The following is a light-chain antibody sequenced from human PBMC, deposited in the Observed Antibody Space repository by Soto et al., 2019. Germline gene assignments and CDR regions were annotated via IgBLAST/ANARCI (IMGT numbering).Light chain of an antibody. CDR1: QGIGDT. V-gene: IGKV3-15*01. CDR3: QQHSQWPIT. J-gene: IGKJ5*01. CDR2: DTS. Sequence: EIVMTQSPATLSVSPGEGATLSCSASQGIGDTLACYQQKPGQTPRLLIYDTSIRATGVPDRFSGSGSGTEFTLTISSLQPEDFAVYYCQQHSQWPITFGQGTRLEIK.